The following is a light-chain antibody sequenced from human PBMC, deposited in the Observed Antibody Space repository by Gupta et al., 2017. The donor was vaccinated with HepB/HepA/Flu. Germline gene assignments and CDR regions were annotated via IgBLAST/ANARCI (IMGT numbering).Light chain of an antibody. CDR2: DAV. Sequence: EIVLTQSPANLSLSPGERATLSCRASQSVRSYLAWYQQKPGQAPRRLIYDAVNRDTGIPARLSGSGCGTDVTLTISSREPEDFAVYYCQLRSNWPPITFGQGTRMEIK. CDR1: QSVRSY. V-gene: IGKV3-11*01. CDR3: QLRSNWPPIT. J-gene: IGKJ5*01.